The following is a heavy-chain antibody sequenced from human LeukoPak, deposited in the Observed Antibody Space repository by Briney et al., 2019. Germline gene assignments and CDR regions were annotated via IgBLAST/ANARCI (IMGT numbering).Heavy chain of an antibody. Sequence: SETLSLTCAVSGYSISSGYYWGWIRQPPGKRLEWIGSIYHSGSTYYNPSLKSRVTISVDTSKNQFSLKLSSVTAADTAVYYCARPPLGTDAFDIWGQGTMVTVSS. CDR2: IYHSGST. CDR1: GYSISSGYY. V-gene: IGHV4-38-2*01. J-gene: IGHJ3*02. CDR3: ARPPLGTDAFDI. D-gene: IGHD7-27*01.